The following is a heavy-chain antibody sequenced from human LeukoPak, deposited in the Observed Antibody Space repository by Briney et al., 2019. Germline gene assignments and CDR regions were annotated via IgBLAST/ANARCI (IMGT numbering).Heavy chain of an antibody. J-gene: IGHJ5*02. CDR3: ARHESKSIAAATP. D-gene: IGHD6-13*01. CDR1: GYSFTSYW. Sequence: TGESLRISCKGSGYSFTSYWTSWVRQMPGKGLEWMGRIDPSDSYTNYSPSFQGHVTISADKSISTAYLQWSSLKASDTAMYYCARHESKSIAAATPWGQGTLVTVSS. CDR2: IDPSDSYT. V-gene: IGHV5-10-1*01.